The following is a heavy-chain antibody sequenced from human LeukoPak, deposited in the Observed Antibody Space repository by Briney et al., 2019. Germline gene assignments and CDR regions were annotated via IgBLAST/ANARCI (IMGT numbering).Heavy chain of an antibody. D-gene: IGHD6-19*01. V-gene: IGHV4-59*08. CDR3: ARRQTFADSTAWYDTFDI. J-gene: IGHJ3*02. CDR2: IYRSGII. Sequence: SETLSLTCTVSGGSLSTYYWSWIPQPPGKGLEFIAYIYRSGIINYNPSLQSRVTMSVDTSENRFSLNLSSMTAADTAVYYCARRQTFADSTAWYDTFDIWGHGTMVTVSS. CDR1: GGSLSTYY.